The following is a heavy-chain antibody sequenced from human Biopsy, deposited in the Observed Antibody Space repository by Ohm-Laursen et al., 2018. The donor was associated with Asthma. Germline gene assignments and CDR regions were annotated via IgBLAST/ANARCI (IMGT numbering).Heavy chain of an antibody. D-gene: IGHD1-14*01. CDR3: ARDGPELPTELDY. CDR2: ITGSGGFT. J-gene: IGHJ4*02. Sequence: SLRLSCSASGFTFSNYVMSWVRQAPGKGLEWVSSITGSGGFTYYADSVKGRFIISRDKSDNTLYLQMNSLRAEDTAVYYCARDGPELPTELDYWGPGTLVTVSS. CDR1: GFTFSNYV. V-gene: IGHV3-23*01.